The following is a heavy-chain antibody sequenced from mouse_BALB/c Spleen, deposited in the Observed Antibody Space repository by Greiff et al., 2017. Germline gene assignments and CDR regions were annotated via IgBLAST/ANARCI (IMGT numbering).Heavy chain of an antibody. CDR3: ARERGIHYYGWAFAY. CDR1: GYTFTSYW. V-gene: IGHV1-69*02. Sequence: QVQLQQPGAELVKPGASVKLSCKASGYTFTSYWMHWVKQRPGQGLEWIGEIDPSDSYTNYNQKFKGKATLTVDKSSSTAYMQLSSLTSEDSAVYYCARERGIHYYGWAFAYWGQGTLVTVSA. J-gene: IGHJ3*01. D-gene: IGHD1-2*01. CDR2: IDPSDSYT.